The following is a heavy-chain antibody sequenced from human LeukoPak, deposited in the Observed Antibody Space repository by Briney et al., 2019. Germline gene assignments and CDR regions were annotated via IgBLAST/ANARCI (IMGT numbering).Heavy chain of an antibody. CDR1: AFTFRSDW. CDR3: ARDTSRSSRSIYLDALEM. CDR2: INHDGSKK. V-gene: IGHV3-7*01. Sequence: PGGSLRLSYATSAFTFRSDWLTWVRQAPGKGLEWVANINHDGSKKHYVDSVKGRFTISRDNTGNSLFLQLNSLRAEDTAMYYCARDTSRSSRSIYLDALEMWGQGTMVTVSS. D-gene: IGHD3-3*02. J-gene: IGHJ3*02.